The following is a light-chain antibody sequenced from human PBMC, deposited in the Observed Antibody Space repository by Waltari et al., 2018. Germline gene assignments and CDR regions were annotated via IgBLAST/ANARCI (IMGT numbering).Light chain of an antibody. Sequence: DIVMTQSPDSLSVSLGERATLNCRSTQNLLDNSNNKTYLAWYQQRPGLPPTLLFYWASTRESGVPDLFSGSGSGTNFTLIISDLQAEDAAVYYCQQYFNTPFTFGPGTRVEI. J-gene: IGKJ3*01. V-gene: IGKV4-1*01. CDR1: QNLLDNSNNKTY. CDR2: WAS. CDR3: QQYFNTPFT.